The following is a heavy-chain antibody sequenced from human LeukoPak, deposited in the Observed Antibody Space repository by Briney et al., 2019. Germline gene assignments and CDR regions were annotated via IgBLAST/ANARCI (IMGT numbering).Heavy chain of an antibody. Sequence: SETLSLTCTVSGGSISSSSYYWGWIRQPPGKGLEWIGSIYYSGSTYYNPSLKSRVTISVDTSKNQFSLKLSSVTAADTAVYYCARVSSGSYDAFDIWGQGTMVTVSS. V-gene: IGHV4-39*07. CDR1: GGSISSSSYY. D-gene: IGHD1-26*01. CDR2: IYYSGST. J-gene: IGHJ3*02. CDR3: ARVSSGSYDAFDI.